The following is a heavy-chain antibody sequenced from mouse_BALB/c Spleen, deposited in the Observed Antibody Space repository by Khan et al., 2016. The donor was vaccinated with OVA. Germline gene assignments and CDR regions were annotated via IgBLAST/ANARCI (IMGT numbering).Heavy chain of an antibody. J-gene: IGHJ3*01. Sequence: EVELVESGGGLVKPGGSLKLSCAPSGFAFSSYDMSWVRQTPEKRLEWVATISGTGIYTYHPDSVKGRFTISRDNARNTLYLQMSSLRSEDTALYYCARPSYYGNPWFTYWGQGTLVTVSA. D-gene: IGHD2-10*01. V-gene: IGHV5-9*02. CDR2: ISGTGIYT. CDR3: ARPSYYGNPWFTY. CDR1: GFAFSSYD.